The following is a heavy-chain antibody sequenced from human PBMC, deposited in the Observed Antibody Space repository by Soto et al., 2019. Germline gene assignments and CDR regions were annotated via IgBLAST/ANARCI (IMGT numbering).Heavy chain of an antibody. CDR3: ARGRAYSSSPYYFDY. J-gene: IGHJ4*02. CDR2: INAGNGNT. V-gene: IGHV1-3*01. CDR1: GYTFTSYA. Sequence: ASVKVSCKASGYTFTSYAMHWVRQAPGQRLEWMGWINAGNGNTKYSQKFQGRVTITRDTSASTAYMELGSLRSEDTAVYYCARGRAYSSSPYYFDYWGQGTLVTVSS. D-gene: IGHD6-13*01.